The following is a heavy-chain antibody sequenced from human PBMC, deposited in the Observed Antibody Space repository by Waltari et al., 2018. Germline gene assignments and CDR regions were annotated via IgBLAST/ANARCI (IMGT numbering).Heavy chain of an antibody. V-gene: IGHV1-18*01. J-gene: IGHJ4*02. CDR2: IIAYNGNT. Sequence: QVQLVQSGAEVKKPGASVKVSCKASGYTFTSYGISWVRQAPGQGLEWMGWIIAYNGNTNYAQKRQGRGTMTTDTSTSTAYMELRSLRSDDTAVYYCARDLENDYGDPSGEGWGQGTLVTVSS. D-gene: IGHD4-17*01. CDR1: GYTFTSYG. CDR3: ARDLENDYGDPSGEG.